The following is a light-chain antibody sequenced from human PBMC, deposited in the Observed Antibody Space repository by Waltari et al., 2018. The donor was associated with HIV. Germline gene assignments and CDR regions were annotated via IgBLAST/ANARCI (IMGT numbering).Light chain of an antibody. CDR1: RSDVGGYNH. V-gene: IGLV2-11*01. CDR3: CSYAGSYTYV. Sequence: QSALTQPRPVTGSPGQSVTISCTGTRSDVGGYNHVSWYQQHAGKAPKVRIYVVSTRPSGVPDRFSGSKSGNPASLTISGLQAEDEADYYCCSYAGSYTYVFGTGTKVTVL. CDR2: VVS. J-gene: IGLJ1*01.